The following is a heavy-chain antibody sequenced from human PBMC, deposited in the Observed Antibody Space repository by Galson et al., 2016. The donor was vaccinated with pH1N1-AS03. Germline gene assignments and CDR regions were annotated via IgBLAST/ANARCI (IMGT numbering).Heavy chain of an antibody. V-gene: IGHV3-9*01. CDR2: ISWNSGKL. Sequence: SLRLSCAASGFTFEDHAMHWVRQIPGRGLEWVSHISWNSGKLGYAASVNGRFTISRDNAKNSVYLQMNRLRLEETALYYCARDRLWSGDNEPFDLWGQGTVVTVS. J-gene: IGHJ3*01. D-gene: IGHD3-10*01. CDR1: GFTFEDHA. CDR3: ARDRLWSGDNEPFDL.